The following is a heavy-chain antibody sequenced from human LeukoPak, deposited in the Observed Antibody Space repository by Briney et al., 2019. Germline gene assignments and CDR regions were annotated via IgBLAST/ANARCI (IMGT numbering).Heavy chain of an antibody. D-gene: IGHD3-10*01. J-gene: IGHJ4*02. CDR3: ARVDTMIRGVIVHRLWDF. V-gene: IGHV3-7*03. CDR2: IKQDGSEK. Sequence: PGGSLRLSCAVSGLTFSSYNMNWVRQAPGKGLQWVANIKQDGSEKYYVDSVRGRFTISRDNTKKSLYLQMNSLRAEDTAVYYCARVDTMIRGVIVHRLWDFWGQGTLVTVSS. CDR1: GLTFSSYN.